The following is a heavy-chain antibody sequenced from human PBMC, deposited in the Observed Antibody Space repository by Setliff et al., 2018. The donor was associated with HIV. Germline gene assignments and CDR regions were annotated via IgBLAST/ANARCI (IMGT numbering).Heavy chain of an antibody. D-gene: IGHD3-3*01. V-gene: IGHV3-48*04. CDR2: ISGSNSFSST. CDR1: GFSFSSYS. CDR3: ARPFYSFWSDYYLYWYFEL. J-gene: IGHJ2*01. Sequence: PGGSLRLSCAASGFSFSSYSINWVRQAPGKGLEWISYISGSNSFSSTHYADSVKGRFTISRDNAKNSLFLQMDSLRAEDTAVYYCARPFYSFWSDYYLYWYFELWGRGTRVTVSS.